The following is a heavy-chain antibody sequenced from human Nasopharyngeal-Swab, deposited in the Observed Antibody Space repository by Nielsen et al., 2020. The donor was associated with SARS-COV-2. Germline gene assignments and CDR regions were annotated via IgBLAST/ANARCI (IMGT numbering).Heavy chain of an antibody. CDR2: ITQNSGRT. CDR1: GFTFSSYS. D-gene: IGHD3-10*01. J-gene: IGHJ4*02. Sequence: GGSLRLSCVASGFTFSSYSMSWVRQAPGRGLEWVSAITQNSGRTLYADSVKGRFTISRDDSKNTLFLQMNSLRAEDTAVYYCAKDQEYYGSGKKWDFWGQGTLVTVSS. V-gene: IGHV3-23*01. CDR3: AKDQEYYGSGKKWDF.